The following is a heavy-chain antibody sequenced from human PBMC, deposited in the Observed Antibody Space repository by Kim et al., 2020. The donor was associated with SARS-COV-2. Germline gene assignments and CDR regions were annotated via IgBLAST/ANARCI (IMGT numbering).Heavy chain of an antibody. CDR2: IYHSGST. Sequence: SETLSLTCTVSGYSISSGYYWGWIRQPPGKGLEWIGSIYHSGSTYYNPSLKSRVTISVDTSKNQFSLKLSSVTAADTAVYYCARLNYYGSGSYYNFDPWGQGTLVTVSS. J-gene: IGHJ5*02. V-gene: IGHV4-38-2*02. CDR3: ARLNYYGSGSYYNFDP. D-gene: IGHD3-10*01. CDR1: GYSISSGYY.